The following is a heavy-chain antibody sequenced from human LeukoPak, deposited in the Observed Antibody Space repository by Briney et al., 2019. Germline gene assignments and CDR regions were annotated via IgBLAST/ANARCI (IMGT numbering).Heavy chain of an antibody. V-gene: IGHV3-23*01. D-gene: IGHD6-19*01. CDR2: ISGSGDTT. CDR3: AKEASSSGWYYFDY. Sequence: SGGSLRLSCAASGFTFSNYAMSWVRQPPGKGLEWVSLISGSGDTTYYADSVKGRFTISRDNSKNTLYLQMNSLRAEDTAVYYCAKEASSSGWYYFDYWGQGTLVTVSS. CDR1: GFTFSNYA. J-gene: IGHJ4*02.